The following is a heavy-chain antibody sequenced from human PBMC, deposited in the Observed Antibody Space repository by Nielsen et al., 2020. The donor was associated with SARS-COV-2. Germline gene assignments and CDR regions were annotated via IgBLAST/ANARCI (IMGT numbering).Heavy chain of an antibody. J-gene: IGHJ5*02. CDR3: ARGRGYSSSRWFDP. V-gene: IGHV3-30-3*01. D-gene: IGHD5-18*01. CDR1: GFTFSSYA. Sequence: GESLKISCAASGFTFSSYAMHWVRQAPGKGLEWVAVISYDGSNKYYADSVKGRFTISRDNSKNTLYLQMNSLRAEDTAVYYCARGRGYSSSRWFDPWGQGTLVTVSS. CDR2: ISYDGSNK.